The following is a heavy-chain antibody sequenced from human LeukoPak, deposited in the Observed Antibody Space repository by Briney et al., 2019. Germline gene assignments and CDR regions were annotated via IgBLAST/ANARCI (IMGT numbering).Heavy chain of an antibody. CDR1: GFTFDDYG. J-gene: IGHJ6*03. Sequence: GGSLRLSCAASGFTFDDYGMSWLGQAPGQGLEWVSGINWNGDSTGHADSVKGRFTISRDNAKNSLYLQMNSLRAEDTALYYCARIGVADDSSGYYYSFHYYYYMDVWGKGTTVSVSS. CDR2: INWNGDST. D-gene: IGHD3-22*01. V-gene: IGHV3-20*04. CDR3: ARIGVADDSSGYYYSFHYYYYMDV.